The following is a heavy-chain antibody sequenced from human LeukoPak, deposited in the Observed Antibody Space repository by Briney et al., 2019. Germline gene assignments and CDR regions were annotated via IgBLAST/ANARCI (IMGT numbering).Heavy chain of an antibody. CDR1: GFTFSDYA. V-gene: IGHV3-7*03. CDR2: INQDGSEK. CDR3: GRAMDY. J-gene: IGHJ4*02. Sequence: GGSLRLSCAASGFTFSDYAMSWVRQAPGKGLEWVANINQDGSEKYYVDSVKGRFTISRDNAKNSLYLQMNSLRAEDTAVYYCGRAMDYWGQGTLVTVSS.